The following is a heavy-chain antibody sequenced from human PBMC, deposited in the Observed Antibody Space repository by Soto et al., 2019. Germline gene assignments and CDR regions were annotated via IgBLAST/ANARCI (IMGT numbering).Heavy chain of an antibody. CDR3: ARLGSRVAADGYYDSSGYYWIDY. D-gene: IGHD3-22*01. J-gene: IGHJ4*02. Sequence: PSETLSLTCTVSGGSISSSSYYWGWIRQPPGKGLEWIGSIYYSGSTYYNPSLKSRVTISVDTSKNQFSLKLSSVTAADTAVYYCARLGSRVAADGYYDSSGYYWIDYWGQGTLVTVSS. CDR1: GGSISSSSYY. CDR2: IYYSGST. V-gene: IGHV4-39*01.